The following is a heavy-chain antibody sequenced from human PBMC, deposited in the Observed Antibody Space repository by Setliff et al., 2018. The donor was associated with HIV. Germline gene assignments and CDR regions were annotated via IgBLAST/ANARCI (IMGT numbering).Heavy chain of an antibody. CDR3: ARHGSNWFDP. D-gene: IGHD3-10*01. V-gene: IGHV4-38-2*01. J-gene: IGHJ5*02. CDR2: IYHSGNT. Sequence: PSETLSLTCVVSGYSISSGYYWGWIRQPPGKGLEWIGRIYHSGNTFYNPSLKSRVTISVDTSKNQFYLRLSSVTAADTAVYYCARHGSNWFDPWGQGTQVTVSS. CDR1: GYSISSGYY.